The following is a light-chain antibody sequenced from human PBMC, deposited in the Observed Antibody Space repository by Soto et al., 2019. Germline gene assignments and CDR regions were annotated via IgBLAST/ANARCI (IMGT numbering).Light chain of an antibody. CDR2: GAS. Sequence: EIVMTQSPATLSVYPGERATLSCRASQSVSSNLAWYQQKPGKAPRLLIYGASTRATGIPARLSGSGSGTEFTLTIRSLQPDDFATYYCQQYNSYWTFGQGTKVDIK. J-gene: IGKJ1*01. CDR3: QQYNSYWT. V-gene: IGKV3-15*01. CDR1: QSVSSN.